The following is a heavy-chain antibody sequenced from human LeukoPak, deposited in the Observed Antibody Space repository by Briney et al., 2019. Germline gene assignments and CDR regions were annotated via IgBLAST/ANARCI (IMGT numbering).Heavy chain of an antibody. CDR3: ARDAGYCSGGSCYYFDY. V-gene: IGHV3-7*01. J-gene: IGHJ4*02. CDR1: GFTFSSYW. CDR2: IRHDGSEK. D-gene: IGHD2-15*01. Sequence: GGSLRLSCAASGFTFSSYWMSWVRQAPGKGLEWVANIRHDGSEKYYVDSVKGRFTISRDSAKNSLYLQMNSLRAEDTAVYYCARDAGYCSGGSCYYFDYWGQGTLVTVSS.